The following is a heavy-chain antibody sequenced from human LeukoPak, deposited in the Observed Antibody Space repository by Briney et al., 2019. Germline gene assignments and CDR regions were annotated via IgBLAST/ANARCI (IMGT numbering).Heavy chain of an antibody. CDR1: GGSISSSSYY. D-gene: IGHD1-26*01. V-gene: IGHV4-39*07. J-gene: IGHJ4*02. CDR3: ARGNLAFSGSRVGRYYFDY. Sequence: SETLSLTCTVSGGSISSSSYYWGWIRQPPGKGLEWIGSIYYSGSTNYNPSLKSRVTISVDTSKNQFSLKLSSVTAADTAVYYCARGNLAFSGSRVGRYYFDYWGQGTLVTVSS. CDR2: IYYSGST.